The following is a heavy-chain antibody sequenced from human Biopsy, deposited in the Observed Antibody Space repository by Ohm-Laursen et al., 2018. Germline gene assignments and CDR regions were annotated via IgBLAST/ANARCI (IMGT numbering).Heavy chain of an antibody. V-gene: IGHV1-2*02. CDR1: GYTFTDSY. D-gene: IGHD1-26*01. CDR3: ARGGLNYWYFDL. Sequence: ASVKVSCRASGYTFTDSYMHWVRQAPGQGLEWMGWINPNSGGTNYAQKFQGRVTMTRDTSMSTAYMELNRLRSDDTAVYYCARGGLNYWYFDLWGRGTLVTVSS. J-gene: IGHJ2*01. CDR2: INPNSGGT.